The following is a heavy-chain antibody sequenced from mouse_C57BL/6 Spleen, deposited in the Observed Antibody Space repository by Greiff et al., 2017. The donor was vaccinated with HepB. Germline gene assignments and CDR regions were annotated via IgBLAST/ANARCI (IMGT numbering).Heavy chain of an antibody. CDR1: GYSITSGYD. CDR2: ISYSGST. Sequence: EVKVIESGPGMVKPSQSLSLTCTVTGYSITSGYDWHWIRHFPGNKLEWMGYISYSGSTNYNPSLKSRISITHDTSKNHFFLKLNSVTTEDTATYYCARDRGYYGSGAMDYWGQGTSVTVSS. J-gene: IGHJ4*01. V-gene: IGHV3-1*01. CDR3: ARDRGYYGSGAMDY. D-gene: IGHD1-1*01.